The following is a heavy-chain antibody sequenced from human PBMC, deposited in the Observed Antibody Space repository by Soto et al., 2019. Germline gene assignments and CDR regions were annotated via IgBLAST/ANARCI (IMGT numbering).Heavy chain of an antibody. D-gene: IGHD3-22*01. V-gene: IGHV3-21*01. Sequence: GGALRLSCAATGFIFSSHSMIRVRQTPGEGLEWFSSISSSSSDIDYADSVKGRFTISRDNAKNSLYLQMNSLRAEDTAVYYCARVGIYSGGYLFDFWGHGTLVTVSS. CDR3: ARVGIYSGGYLFDF. CDR1: GFIFSSHS. J-gene: IGHJ4*01. CDR2: ISSSSSDI.